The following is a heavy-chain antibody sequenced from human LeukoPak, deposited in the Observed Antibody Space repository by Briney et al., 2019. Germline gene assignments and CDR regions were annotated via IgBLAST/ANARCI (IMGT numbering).Heavy chain of an antibody. J-gene: IGHJ3*02. CDR3: ARRGSSTRYDAFDI. Sequence: ASVKVSCKASGGTFSSYAISWVRQAPGQGLEWMGWINPNSGGTNYAQKFQGRVTMTRDTSISTAYMELSRLRSDDTAVYYCARRGSSTRYDAFDIWGQGTMVTVSS. CDR2: INPNSGGT. CDR1: GGTFSSYA. D-gene: IGHD2-2*01. V-gene: IGHV1-2*02.